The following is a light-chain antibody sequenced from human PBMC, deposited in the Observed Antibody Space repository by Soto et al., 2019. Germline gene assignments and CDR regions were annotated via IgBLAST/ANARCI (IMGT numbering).Light chain of an antibody. Sequence: DIQMTQSPSTLSASVGDRVTITCRASQSISSWLAWYQQKPGKAPKLLIYKASSLESGVPSRFSGSGSGTXXXXTISSLQPDDFATYYCQQYNSYSRTFGQGTKVEIK. CDR2: KAS. CDR3: QQYNSYSRT. J-gene: IGKJ1*01. V-gene: IGKV1-5*03. CDR1: QSISSW.